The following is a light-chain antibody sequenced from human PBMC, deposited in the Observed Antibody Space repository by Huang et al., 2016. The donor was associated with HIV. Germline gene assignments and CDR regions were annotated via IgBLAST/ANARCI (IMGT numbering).Light chain of an antibody. V-gene: IGKV3-11*01. CDR1: QSISHH. CDR2: DAS. CDR3: QQHDSWLT. J-gene: IGKJ4*01. Sequence: IVLTQSPATLSWYLGERVTLSCRASQSISHHLAWYQQRPGQAPRLLIYDASTRVAGVPARFSGSGSGTDFTLTINSLEPEDFALYYCQQHDSWLTFGGGTKVEV.